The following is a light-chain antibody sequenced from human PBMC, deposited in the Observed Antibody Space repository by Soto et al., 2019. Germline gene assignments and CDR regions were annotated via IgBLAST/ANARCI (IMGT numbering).Light chain of an antibody. CDR3: CSFAATSTYV. CDR2: DVN. J-gene: IGLJ1*01. Sequence: QSVLTQPRSVSGSPGQSVTISCTGTSSDVGAYNSVSWYQQHPGKAPKLMIYDVNKRPSGVPDRFSASKSANTASLTISGLQAEDDADYYCCSFAATSTYVFGTGTKVTVL. CDR1: SSDVGAYNS. V-gene: IGLV2-11*01.